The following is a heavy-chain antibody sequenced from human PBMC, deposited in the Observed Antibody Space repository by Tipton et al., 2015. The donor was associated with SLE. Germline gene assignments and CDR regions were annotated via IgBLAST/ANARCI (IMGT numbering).Heavy chain of an antibody. CDR2: IYYSGST. CDR1: GGSISSGGYY. V-gene: IGHV4-31*03. D-gene: IGHD4-11*01. J-gene: IGHJ4*02. CDR3: ARHHYSNYVHDY. Sequence: TLSLTCTVSGGSISSGGYYWSWIRQHPGKGLEWIGYIYYSGSTYYNPSLQSRVTISVDTSKNQFSLKLSSVTAADTAVYYCARHHYSNYVHDYWGQGTLVTVSS.